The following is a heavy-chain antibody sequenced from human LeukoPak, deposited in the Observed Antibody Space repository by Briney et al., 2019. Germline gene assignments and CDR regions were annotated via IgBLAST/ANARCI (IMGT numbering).Heavy chain of an antibody. D-gene: IGHD6-13*01. CDR2: IYYSGST. Sequence: SETLSLTCTVSGGSINSYYWSWIRQPPGKGLEWIGYIYYSGSTNYNPSLKSRVTISVDTSKNQFSLKLSSVTAADTAVYYCARGFAAAGIDYWGQGTLVTVSS. CDR3: ARGFAAAGIDY. V-gene: IGHV4-59*01. CDR1: GGSINSYY. J-gene: IGHJ4*02.